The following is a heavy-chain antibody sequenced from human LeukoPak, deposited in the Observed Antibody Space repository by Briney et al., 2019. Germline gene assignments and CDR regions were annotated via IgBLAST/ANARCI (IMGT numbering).Heavy chain of an antibody. CDR1: GGSISSGSYY. Sequence: SETLSLTCTVSGGSISSGSYYWSWIRQPAGKGLEWIGRIYTSGSTNYNPSLKSRVTISVDTSKNQFSLKLSSVTAADTAVYYCAREVMDDGGGFDYWGQGTLVTVSS. V-gene: IGHV4-61*02. CDR2: IYTSGST. CDR3: AREVMDDGGGFDY. D-gene: IGHD1-1*01. J-gene: IGHJ4*02.